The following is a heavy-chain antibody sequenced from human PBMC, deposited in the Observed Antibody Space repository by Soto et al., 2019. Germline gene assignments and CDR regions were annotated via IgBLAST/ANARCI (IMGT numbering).Heavy chain of an antibody. CDR1: GFTVNIYG. J-gene: IGHJ4*02. CDR2: IWYDGVRQ. D-gene: IGHD2-8*01. V-gene: IGHV3-33*06. CDR3: AKNGLDNSPSAIDS. Sequence: PGGSLRLSCVGSGFTVNIYGVHWVRQAPGKGLEWVAHIWYDGVRQTYEDSVRGRFIISRDSSTNTIYLQMNSLRAEDTALYYCAKNGLDNSPSAIDSWGPGTLVTVSS.